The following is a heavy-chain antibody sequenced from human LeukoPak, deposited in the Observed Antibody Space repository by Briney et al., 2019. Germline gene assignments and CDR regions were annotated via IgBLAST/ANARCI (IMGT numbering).Heavy chain of an antibody. Sequence: SVKVSCKASGGTFSRYASSWVRQAPGQGLEWKGRIIPILGIANYAQKFQGRVTITADKSTSTAYMELSSLRSEDTAVYYCAIRAHVVSTGAFDIWGQGTMVTVSS. CDR2: IIPILGIA. J-gene: IGHJ3*02. CDR1: GGTFSRYA. D-gene: IGHD3-22*01. V-gene: IGHV1-69*04. CDR3: AIRAHVVSTGAFDI.